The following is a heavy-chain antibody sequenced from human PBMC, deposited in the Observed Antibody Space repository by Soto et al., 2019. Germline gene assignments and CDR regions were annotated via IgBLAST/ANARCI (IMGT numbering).Heavy chain of an antibody. J-gene: IGHJ5*02. D-gene: IGHD3-3*01. V-gene: IGHV1-2*04. CDR2: INPNSGGT. CDR1: GYTFTGYY. Sequence: ASVKVSCKASGYTFTGYYMHWVRQAPGQGLEWMGWINPNSGGTNYAQKFQGWVTMTRDTSISTAYMELSRLRSDDTAVYYCARLLASGAYYDFWSGYSGWFDPWGQGTLVTVSS. CDR3: ARLLASGAYYDFWSGYSGWFDP.